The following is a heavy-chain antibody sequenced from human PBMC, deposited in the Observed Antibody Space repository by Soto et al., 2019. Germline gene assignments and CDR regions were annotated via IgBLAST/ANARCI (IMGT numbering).Heavy chain of an antibody. D-gene: IGHD3-3*01. V-gene: IGHV1-2*02. CDR1: GYTFTGYY. CDR3: ARVEEYYDFWSGSMDAFGI. Sequence: GASVKVSCKASGYTFTGYYMHWVRQAPGQGLEWMGWINPNSGGTNYAQKFQGRVTMTRDTSISTAYMELSRLRSDDTAVYYCARVEEYYDFWSGSMDAFGIWGQGTMVTVSS. J-gene: IGHJ3*02. CDR2: INPNSGGT.